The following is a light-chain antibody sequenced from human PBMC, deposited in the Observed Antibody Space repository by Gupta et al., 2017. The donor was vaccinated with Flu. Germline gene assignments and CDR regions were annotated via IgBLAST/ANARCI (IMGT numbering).Light chain of an antibody. CDR1: SSNIGSNT. CDR2: RNN. CDR3: AAWDDSRNGPV. J-gene: IGLJ3*02. Sequence: QSVLTQPPSASGTPGQRVTISCSGSSSNIGSNTVNWYQPLPGTAPKRLIYRNNQRPSGVPDRFSGSKSGTSASLAISGLQAEDEADYYCAAWDDSRNGPVFGGGTKLTVL. V-gene: IGLV1-44*01.